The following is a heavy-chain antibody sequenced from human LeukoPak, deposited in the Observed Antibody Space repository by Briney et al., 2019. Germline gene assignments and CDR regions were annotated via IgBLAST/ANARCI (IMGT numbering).Heavy chain of an antibody. J-gene: IGHJ4*02. V-gene: IGHV1-24*01. CDR2: FDPEDGET. D-gene: IGHD3-16*01. CDR1: GYTLTELS. CDR3: ATERLGGSRFRQFYYFDY. Sequence: GASVKVSCKVSGYTLTELSMHWVRQAPGKGLEWMGGFDPEDGETIYAQKFQGRVTMTEDTSTDTAYMELSSLRSEDTAVYYCATERLGGSRFRQFYYFDYWGQGTLVTVSS.